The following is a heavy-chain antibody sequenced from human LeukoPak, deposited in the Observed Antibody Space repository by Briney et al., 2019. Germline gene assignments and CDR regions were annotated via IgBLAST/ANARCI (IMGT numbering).Heavy chain of an antibody. CDR2: IRSKAYGGTT. CDR3: TRVRAVSWYFDY. V-gene: IGHV3-49*03. D-gene: IGHD5/OR15-5a*01. CDR1: GFTFGDYT. Sequence: PGGSLRLSCTASGFTFGDYTMSWFRQAPGKGLEWVGFIRSKAYGGTTEYAASAKGRFTISRDDSKSIAYLQMNSLKTEDTAVYYCTRVRAVSWYFDYWGQGTLVTVSS. J-gene: IGHJ4*02.